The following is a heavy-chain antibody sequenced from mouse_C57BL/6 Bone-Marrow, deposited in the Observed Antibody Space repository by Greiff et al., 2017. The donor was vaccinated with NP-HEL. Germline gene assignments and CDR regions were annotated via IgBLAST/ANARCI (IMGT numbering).Heavy chain of an antibody. CDR3: ARSYYGSLAMDY. Sequence: VQLQQSGPELVKPGASVKISCKASGYAFSSSWMNWVKQRPGKGLEWIGRIYPGDGDTNYNGKFKGKATLTADKSSSTAYMQLSSLTSEDSAVYFCARSYYGSLAMDYWGQGTSVTVSS. V-gene: IGHV1-82*01. D-gene: IGHD1-1*01. CDR1: GYAFSSSW. J-gene: IGHJ4*01. CDR2: IYPGDGDT.